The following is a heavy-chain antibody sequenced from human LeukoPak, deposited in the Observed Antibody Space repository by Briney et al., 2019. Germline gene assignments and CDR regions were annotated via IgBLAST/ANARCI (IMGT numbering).Heavy chain of an antibody. CDR3: ARRGTSSSWAHFDF. V-gene: IGHV3-7*05. J-gene: IGHJ4*02. CDR1: GFKFSNYW. Sequence: PGRSLRLSCAASGFKFSNYWMSWVRQAPGKGLEWVANIKQDGSEIYYVDSVKGRFTISRDNAKNSLYLQMNSLGAEDTALYYCARRGTSSSWAHFDFWGQGTLVTVSS. D-gene: IGHD6-13*01. CDR2: IKQDGSEI.